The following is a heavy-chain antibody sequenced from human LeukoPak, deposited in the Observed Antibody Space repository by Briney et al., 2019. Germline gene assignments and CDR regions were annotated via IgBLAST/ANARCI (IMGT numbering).Heavy chain of an antibody. CDR1: GFTVSGNY. CDR3: ARVEMATSVFEY. D-gene: IGHD5-24*01. Sequence: GGSLRLSCAASGFTVSGNYMSWVRQAPGKGLDCISVIYTGGKTYFADSVKGRFTISRDNSKNSLHLQTNSLRPEDTAVYYCARVEMATSVFEYWGQGTLVTVS. CDR2: IYTGGKT. V-gene: IGHV3-66*02. J-gene: IGHJ4*02.